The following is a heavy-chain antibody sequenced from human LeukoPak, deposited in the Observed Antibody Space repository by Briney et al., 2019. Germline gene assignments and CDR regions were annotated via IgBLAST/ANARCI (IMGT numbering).Heavy chain of an antibody. D-gene: IGHD6-19*01. Sequence: GGSLRLSCAASGFTFSSYGMHWVRQAPGKGLEWVAFIRYDGSNKYYADSVKGRFTISRDNAKNTLYLQMNSLRAEDTAVYYCARAMGIAVATKDYWGQGTLVTVSS. CDR2: IRYDGSNK. J-gene: IGHJ4*02. CDR1: GFTFSSYG. V-gene: IGHV3-30*02. CDR3: ARAMGIAVATKDY.